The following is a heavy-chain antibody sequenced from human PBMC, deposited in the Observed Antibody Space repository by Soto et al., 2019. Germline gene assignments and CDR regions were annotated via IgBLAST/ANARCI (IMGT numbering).Heavy chain of an antibody. CDR3: ARDVPLNYYDGTYYYYAMDV. CDR1: GGTFTSQA. V-gene: IGHV1-69*13. D-gene: IGHD3-3*01. Sequence: SVKVSCKASGGTFTSQAINWVRQAPGQGLEWMGGIIPFFKGIHYAQKFQGRVTITADDSTSTAYMDLSDLRSEDTAVYYCARDVPLNYYDGTYYYYAMDVWGQGTTVTVSS. J-gene: IGHJ6*02. CDR2: IIPFFKGI.